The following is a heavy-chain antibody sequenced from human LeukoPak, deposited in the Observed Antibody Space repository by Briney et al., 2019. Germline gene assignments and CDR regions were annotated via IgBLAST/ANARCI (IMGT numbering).Heavy chain of an antibody. D-gene: IGHD3-22*01. J-gene: IGHJ4*02. CDR3: AKDLLRYYDSGC. CDR1: GFTFSSYA. Sequence: PGGSLRLSCAASGFTFSSYAMSWVRQAPGKGLEWVSAISGSGGSTYYADSVKGRFTISRDNSKNTLYLQMNSLRAEDTAIYYCAKDLLRYYDSGCWGQGTLVTVSS. CDR2: ISGSGGST. V-gene: IGHV3-23*01.